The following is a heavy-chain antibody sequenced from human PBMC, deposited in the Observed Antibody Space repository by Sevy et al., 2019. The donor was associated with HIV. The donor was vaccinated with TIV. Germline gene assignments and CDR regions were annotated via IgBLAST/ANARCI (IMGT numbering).Heavy chain of an antibody. CDR3: TRDRGRLQGYYSDY. V-gene: IGHV3-49*03. J-gene: IGHJ4*02. CDR2: IRSKAYGGTT. Sequence: GGSLRLSCTASGLTFGDYAMSWFRQAPGKGLEWVGFIRSKAYGGTTEYAASVKGRFTISRDDSKSIAYLQMNSLKTEDTAVYYCTRDRGRLQGYYSDYWGQGTLVTVSS. CDR1: GLTFGDYA. D-gene: IGHD4-4*01.